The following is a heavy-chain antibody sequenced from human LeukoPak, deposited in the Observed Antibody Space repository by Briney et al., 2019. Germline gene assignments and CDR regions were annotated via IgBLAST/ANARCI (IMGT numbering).Heavy chain of an antibody. D-gene: IGHD5-12*01. CDR2: IYYSGST. Sequence: SETLSLTCTVSGGSISSSSYYWSWIRQPPGKGLEWIGYIYYSGSTNYNPSLKSRVTISVDTSKNQFSLKLSSVTAADTAVYYCARDDSGYDYFDNWGQGTLVTVSS. CDR1: GGSISSSSYY. V-gene: IGHV4-61*01. CDR3: ARDDSGYDYFDN. J-gene: IGHJ4*02.